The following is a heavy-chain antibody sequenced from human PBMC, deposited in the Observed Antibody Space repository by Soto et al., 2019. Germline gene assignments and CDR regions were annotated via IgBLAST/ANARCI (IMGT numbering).Heavy chain of an antibody. Sequence: QVQLQQRGAGLLKPSETLSLTCAVFGESFSDYHWSWIRQPPGRGLEWIGEIDHSGSTNYSPSLKSRVTISVDTSKKQFSLTLNSVTAADTAVFYCARGRGYNSGRTFDYWGQGTLVTVSS. V-gene: IGHV4-34*01. J-gene: IGHJ4*02. CDR1: GESFSDYH. CDR2: IDHSGST. D-gene: IGHD5-18*01. CDR3: ARGRGYNSGRTFDY.